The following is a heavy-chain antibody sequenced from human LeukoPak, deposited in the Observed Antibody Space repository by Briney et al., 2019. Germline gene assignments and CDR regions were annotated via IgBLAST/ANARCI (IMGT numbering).Heavy chain of an antibody. CDR3: AKSPTWLLQTTHHFDY. CDR2: ISTNGGST. D-gene: IGHD3-22*01. Sequence: GGSLRLSCAASGFTFSSYAMHWVRQAPGKGLEYVSAISTNGGSTYYAKSVKGRFTISRDNSKNTLYLQMNSLRAEDTAVYYCAKSPTWLLQTTHHFDYWGQGTLVTVSS. V-gene: IGHV3-64*01. J-gene: IGHJ4*02. CDR1: GFTFSSYA.